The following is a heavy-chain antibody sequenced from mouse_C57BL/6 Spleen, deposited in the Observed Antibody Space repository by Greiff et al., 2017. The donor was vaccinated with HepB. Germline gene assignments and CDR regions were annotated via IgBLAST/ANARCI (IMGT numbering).Heavy chain of an antibody. J-gene: IGHJ2*01. Sequence: VQLQQSDAELVKPGASVKISCKVSGYTFTDHTIHWMKQRPEQGLEWIGYIYPRDGSTKYNEKFKGKATLTADKSSSTAYMQLNSLTSEDSAVYVCARINYSNYGYFDYWGQGTTLTVSS. V-gene: IGHV1-78*01. CDR1: GYTFTDHT. CDR2: IYPRDGST. D-gene: IGHD2-5*01. CDR3: ARINYSNYGYFDY.